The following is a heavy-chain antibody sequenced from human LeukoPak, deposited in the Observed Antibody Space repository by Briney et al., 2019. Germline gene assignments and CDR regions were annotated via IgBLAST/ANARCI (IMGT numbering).Heavy chain of an antibody. CDR3: AKENWGYNWKYDSSGSGINY. J-gene: IGHJ4*02. CDR1: GFTFSSYA. CDR2: ISGGGGST. Sequence: GGSLSLSCAASGFTFSSYAMSWVRQAPGKGLEWVSTISGGGGSTYYSDSVKGRFTISRDNSKNTLYLQMKSLRAEATAIYYCAKENWGYNWKYDSSGSGINYWGQGTLVTFSS. V-gene: IGHV3-23*01. D-gene: IGHD3-22*01.